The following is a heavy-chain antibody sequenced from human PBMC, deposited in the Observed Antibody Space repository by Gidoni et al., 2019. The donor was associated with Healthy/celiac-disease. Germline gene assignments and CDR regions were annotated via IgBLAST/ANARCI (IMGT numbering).Heavy chain of an antibody. CDR3: AREVVEQWQNGHY. CDR1: GFTVSSNY. Sequence: EVQLVESGGGLVQPGGSLRLSCAASGFTVSSNYMSWVRQAPGKGLEWVSVIYSGGSTYYADSVKGRFTISRDNSKNTLYLQMNSLRAEDTAVYYCAREVVEQWQNGHYWGQGTLVTVSS. V-gene: IGHV3-66*01. CDR2: IYSGGST. J-gene: IGHJ4*02. D-gene: IGHD6-19*01.